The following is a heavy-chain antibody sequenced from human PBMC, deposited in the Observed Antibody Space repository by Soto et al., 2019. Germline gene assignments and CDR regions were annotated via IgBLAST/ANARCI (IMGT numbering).Heavy chain of an antibody. CDR1: GFTFSSYA. V-gene: IGHV3-23*01. D-gene: IGHD3-22*01. CDR2: ISGSGGST. J-gene: IGHJ3*02. Sequence: PGGSLRRSCAASGFTFSSYAMSWVRQAPGKGLEWVSAISGSGGSTYYADSVKGRFTISRDNYKNTLYLQMKSLRAEDTDVYYCAKDLAGSGYFDAFDIWGQGTLVTVSS. CDR3: AKDLAGSGYFDAFDI.